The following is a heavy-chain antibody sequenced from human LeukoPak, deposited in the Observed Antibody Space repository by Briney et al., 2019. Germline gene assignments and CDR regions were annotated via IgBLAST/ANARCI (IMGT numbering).Heavy chain of an antibody. J-gene: IGHJ4*02. CDR2: FIPIFGTA. V-gene: IGHV1-69*13. D-gene: IGHD4-17*01. CDR1: GGTFSSYV. CDR3: ARDRDYGDYNTQDLFVY. Sequence: GASVKVSCKASGGTFSSYVISWVRQAPGQGLEWMGGFIPIFGTANYAQKFQGRVTITADESTSTAYMELRSLRSDDTAVYYCARDRDYGDYNTQDLFVYWGQGTLVTVSS.